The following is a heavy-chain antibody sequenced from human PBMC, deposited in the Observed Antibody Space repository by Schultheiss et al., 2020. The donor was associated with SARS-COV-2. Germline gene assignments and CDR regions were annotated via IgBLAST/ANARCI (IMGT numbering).Heavy chain of an antibody. Sequence: GGSLRLSCAASGFTFSSYSMNWVRQAPGKGLEWVSAISGSGGSTYYADSVKGRFTISRDNSNNTTYLQMKSLRAEDTAVYYCARDWGWLVRYFDYWGQGTLVTVSS. CDR3: ARDWGWLVRYFDY. D-gene: IGHD6-19*01. CDR1: GFTFSSYS. CDR2: ISGSGGST. V-gene: IGHV3-23*01. J-gene: IGHJ4*02.